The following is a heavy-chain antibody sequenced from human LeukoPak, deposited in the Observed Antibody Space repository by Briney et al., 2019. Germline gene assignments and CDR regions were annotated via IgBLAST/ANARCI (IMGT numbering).Heavy chain of an antibody. V-gene: IGHV4-4*07. CDR3: ARGSPRPASSNDY. J-gene: IGHJ4*02. CDR1: GVSISNYY. Sequence: SETLSLTCTVSGVSISNYYWSWIRQPAGKGLEWIGRIYTSGSTKYNPSLKSRVTISEDKSKSQFSLKLSSVTAADTAVYYCARGSPRPASSNDYWGQGTLVTVSS. CDR2: IYTSGST. D-gene: IGHD6-6*01.